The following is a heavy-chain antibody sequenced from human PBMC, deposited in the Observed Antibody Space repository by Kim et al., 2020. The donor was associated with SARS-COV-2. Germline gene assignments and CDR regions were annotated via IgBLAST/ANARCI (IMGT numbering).Heavy chain of an antibody. CDR2: IYYSGST. J-gene: IGHJ4*02. D-gene: IGHD1-26*01. V-gene: IGHV4-39*02. CDR3: VRDIDNALGAY. Sequence: SETLSLTCTVSGGSISSYTYYWGWIRQSPGKGLEWIGSIYYSGSTYDNPSLNSRITMSVDTSKNQFSLKMSSVTAADTAVYYCVRDIDNALGAYWGQGTLVTVSS. CDR1: GGSISSYTYY.